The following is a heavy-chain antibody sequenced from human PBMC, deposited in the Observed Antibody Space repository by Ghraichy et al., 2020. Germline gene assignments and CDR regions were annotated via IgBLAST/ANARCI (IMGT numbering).Heavy chain of an antibody. CDR1: GGSISSYY. D-gene: IGHD6-13*01. J-gene: IGHJ6*02. V-gene: IGHV4-59*01. CDR3: ARGIAAAGTGWYYYGMDV. Sequence: SETLSLTCTVYGGSISSYYWSWIRQPPGKGLEWIGDIYYSGSTNYNPSLKSRVTISVDTSKNQFSLKLSSVTAADTAVYYCARGIAAAGTGWYYYGMDVWGQGTTVTVSS. CDR2: IYYSGST.